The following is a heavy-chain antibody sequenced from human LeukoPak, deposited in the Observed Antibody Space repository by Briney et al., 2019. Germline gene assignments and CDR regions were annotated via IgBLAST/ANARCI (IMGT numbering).Heavy chain of an antibody. D-gene: IGHD1-7*01. J-gene: IGHJ4*02. Sequence: PGTSLRLPCVASGFTFSNYGMHWVRQAPGKGLEWVATITYDGSSEYYADSVKDRFTVSRDNSKNTLYLQMSSLTTEDTAVYYCAKWHEKLLASDSWGQGTLVTVSS. CDR3: AKWHEKLLASDS. V-gene: IGHV3-30*18. CDR1: GFTFSNYG. CDR2: ITYDGSSE.